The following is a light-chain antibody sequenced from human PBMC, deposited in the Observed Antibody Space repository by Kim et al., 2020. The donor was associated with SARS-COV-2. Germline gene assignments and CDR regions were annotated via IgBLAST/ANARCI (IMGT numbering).Light chain of an antibody. CDR3: QQYNNWPL. CDR2: GAS. V-gene: IGKV3-15*01. J-gene: IGKJ1*01. Sequence: EIVMTQSPATLSVSPGERATLSCRASQSVSTSLAWYQQKPGQAPSLLIYGASTRATDVPARFSGSGSGTEFTLTISSLQSEDFAVYYCQQYNNWPLFGPGTKMDIK. CDR1: QSVSTS.